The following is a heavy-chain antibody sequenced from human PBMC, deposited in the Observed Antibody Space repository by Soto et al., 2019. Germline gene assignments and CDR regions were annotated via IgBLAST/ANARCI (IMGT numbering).Heavy chain of an antibody. D-gene: IGHD6-13*01. CDR1: GISFSSYG. CDR2: ISYDGSNK. CDR3: ANLGQQAGY. Sequence: GRSMRLSCAACGISFSSYGMHWARQAPGKGLEWVAVISYDGSNKYYADSVKGRFTISRGNSKNTLYLQMNSLRAEDTAVYYCANLGQQAGYWGQGTLVTVSS. V-gene: IGHV3-30*18. J-gene: IGHJ4*02.